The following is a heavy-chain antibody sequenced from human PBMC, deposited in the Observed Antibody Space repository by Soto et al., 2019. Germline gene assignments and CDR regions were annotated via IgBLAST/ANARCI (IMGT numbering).Heavy chain of an antibody. Sequence: PSETPALTCTVSGGSISSYYWSWIRQPPGKGLEWIGYIYYSGSTNYNPSLKSRVTISVDTSKNQFSLKLSSVTAADTAVYYCARDRKTYYYYYGMDVWGQGTTVTVS. CDR3: ARDRKTYYYYYGMDV. CDR1: GGSISSYY. J-gene: IGHJ6*02. CDR2: IYYSGST. V-gene: IGHV4-59*01.